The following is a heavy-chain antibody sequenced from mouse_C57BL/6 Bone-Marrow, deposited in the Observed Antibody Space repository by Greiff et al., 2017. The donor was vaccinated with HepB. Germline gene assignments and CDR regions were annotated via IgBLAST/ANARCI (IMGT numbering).Heavy chain of an antibody. CDR3: VRHGSCLLGYYAMDY. J-gene: IGHJ4*01. D-gene: IGHD6-1*01. Sequence: EVQLVESGGGLVQPKGSLKLSCAASGFSFNTYAMNWVRQAPGKGLEWVARIRSKSNNYATYYADSVKDRLTISREYSESMLYMQMNNLKTEDTAMYYCVRHGSCLLGYYAMDYWGQGTSVTVSS. CDR1: GFSFNTYA. CDR2: IRSKSNNYAT. V-gene: IGHV10-1*01.